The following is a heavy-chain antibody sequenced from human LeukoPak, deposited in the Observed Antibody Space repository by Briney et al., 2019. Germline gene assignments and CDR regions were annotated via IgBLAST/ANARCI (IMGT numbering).Heavy chain of an antibody. V-gene: IGHV3-23*01. CDR1: GFTVSSHA. D-gene: IGHD2-2*01. Sequence: GGSLRLSCAASGFTVSSHALSWVRQAPGKGLEWVSSLSGSGYNTYYADSVKGRFTISRDNSKNTVYLQMNSLRAEDTAVYYCAKDPYGTRYFDYWGQGTLVTVSS. J-gene: IGHJ4*02. CDR2: LSGSGYNT. CDR3: AKDPYGTRYFDY.